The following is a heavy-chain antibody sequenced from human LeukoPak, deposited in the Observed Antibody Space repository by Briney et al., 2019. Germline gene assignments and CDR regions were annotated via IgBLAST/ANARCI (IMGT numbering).Heavy chain of an antibody. J-gene: IGHJ4*02. CDR3: ARGRRHQYYYDSSDYYLFDY. Sequence: PSEILSLTCIVSGGLVSSGSFYWSWIRQPPGKGLEWIGYIYYSGSSNYNPSVKDRVTISVDTSKNQFSLKLSSVTAADTAVYYCARGRRHQYYYDSSDYYLFDYWGQGTLVTVSS. CDR1: GGLVSSGSFY. V-gene: IGHV4-61*01. CDR2: IYYSGSS. D-gene: IGHD3-22*01.